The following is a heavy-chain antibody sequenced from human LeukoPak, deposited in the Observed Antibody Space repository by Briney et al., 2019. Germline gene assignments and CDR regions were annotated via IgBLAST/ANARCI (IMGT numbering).Heavy chain of an antibody. J-gene: IGHJ4*02. CDR2: ISYDGSNN. CDR3: AKIAPGPDYGSGSYYNEADY. Sequence: AGGSLRLSCAASGFTFTTYAMSWVRQAPGKGLEWVAVISYDGSNNYYADSVKGRFAISRDNSMNTLYLQMNSLRAEDTAVYYCAKIAPGPDYGSGSYYNEADYWGQGTLVTVSS. D-gene: IGHD3-10*01. CDR1: GFTFTTYA. V-gene: IGHV3-30*18.